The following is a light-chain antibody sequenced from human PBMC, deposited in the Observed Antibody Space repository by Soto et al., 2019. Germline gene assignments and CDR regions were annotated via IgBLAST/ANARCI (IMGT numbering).Light chain of an antibody. J-gene: IGLJ3*02. V-gene: IGLV1-47*02. Sequence: QSALTQPASVSGTPGQRVTMSCSGSGSNIGPNYVYWFQQFPGTAPKLLIYNNDQRPSGVPDRFSGSKSGTSASLDISGLRSEDEADYYCAAWDDSLSGRVFGGGTKLTVL. CDR3: AAWDDSLSGRV. CDR2: NND. CDR1: GSNIGPNY.